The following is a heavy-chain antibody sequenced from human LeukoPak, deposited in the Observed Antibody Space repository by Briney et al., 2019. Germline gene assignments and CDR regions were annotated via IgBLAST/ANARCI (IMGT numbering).Heavy chain of an antibody. J-gene: IGHJ4*02. CDR2: IYYSGST. D-gene: IGHD1-26*01. Sequence: SETLSLTCAVYGGSFSGYYWSWIRQPPGKGLEWIGYIYYSGSTNYNPSLKSRVTISVDTSKNQFSLKLSSVTAADTAVYYCARGGHSGSYDYWGQGTLVTVSS. CDR1: GGSFSGYY. CDR3: ARGGHSGSYDY. V-gene: IGHV4-34*01.